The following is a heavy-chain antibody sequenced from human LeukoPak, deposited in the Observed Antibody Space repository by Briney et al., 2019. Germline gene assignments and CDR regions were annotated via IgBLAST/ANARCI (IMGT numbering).Heavy chain of an antibody. D-gene: IGHD3-16*01. V-gene: IGHV4-61*08. Sequence: PSETLSLTCTVSGGSISSGGYYLSWIRQHPGKGLEWIGYIYYSGSTNYNPSLKSRVTISVDTSKNQFSLKLSSVTAADTAVYYCARTLPGGDYVWGSYPWGQGTLVTVSS. J-gene: IGHJ5*02. CDR1: GGSISSGGYY. CDR2: IYYSGST. CDR3: ARTLPGGDYVWGSYP.